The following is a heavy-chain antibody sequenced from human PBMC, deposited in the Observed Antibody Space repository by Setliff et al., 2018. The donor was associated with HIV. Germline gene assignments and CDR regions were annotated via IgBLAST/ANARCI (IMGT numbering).Heavy chain of an antibody. CDR2: ISSDGSTT. D-gene: IGHD3-16*01. J-gene: IGHJ4*02. CDR1: GSIFSISY. CDR3: ARGPYTIDY. Sequence: GGSLRLSCAATGSIFSISYMHWVRQAPGRGLEWVSLISSDGSTTTYADSVKGRFTVSRDNARNTLYLQMNSLRPDDTAVYYCARGPYTIDYWGQGTLVTVSS. V-gene: IGHV3-74*03.